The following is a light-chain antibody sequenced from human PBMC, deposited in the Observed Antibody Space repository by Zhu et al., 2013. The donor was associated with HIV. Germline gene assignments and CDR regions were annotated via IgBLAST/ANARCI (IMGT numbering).Light chain of an antibody. J-gene: IGKJ2*01. CDR2: GTS. CDR3: QQYADWPPNT. V-gene: IGKV3-15*01. CDR1: QSVRSD. Sequence: EIVLTQSPATLSLSPGERAILSCRASQSVRSDYVAWYQQKPGQPPRLLLYGTSTRATGVPERFSGSGSGTDFTLTISSVQSEDFATYYCQQYADWPPNTFGQGTKLDIK.